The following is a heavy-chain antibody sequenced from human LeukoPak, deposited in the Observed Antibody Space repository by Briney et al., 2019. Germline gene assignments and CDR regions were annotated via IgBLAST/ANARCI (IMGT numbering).Heavy chain of an antibody. D-gene: IGHD2-15*01. J-gene: IGHJ4*02. CDR1: GGTFTSYA. CDR3: AREGGGHCSGGSCFFAL. V-gene: IGHV1-69*06. CDR2: IIPIFGTA. Sequence: SVRVSSKASGGTFTSYAISWVRQAPGQGLEWMGGIIPIFGTANYTQKFQGRVTITADKSTSTAYMELSSLRSEDTAVYYCAREGGGHCSGGSCFFALWGQGTLVTVSS.